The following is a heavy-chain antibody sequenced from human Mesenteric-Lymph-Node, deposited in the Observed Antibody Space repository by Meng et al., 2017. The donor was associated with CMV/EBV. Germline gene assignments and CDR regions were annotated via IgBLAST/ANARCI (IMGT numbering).Heavy chain of an antibody. Sequence: GESLKISCAASGFTFSSYEMNWVRQAPGKGLEWVAFIRYDGSNKYYADSVKGRFTISRDNSKNTLYLQMNSLRAEDTAVYYCAKDWSISYWGQGTLVTVSS. CDR2: IRYDGSNK. CDR1: GFTFSSYE. CDR3: AKDWSISY. V-gene: IGHV3-30*02. J-gene: IGHJ4*02. D-gene: IGHD2-21*01.